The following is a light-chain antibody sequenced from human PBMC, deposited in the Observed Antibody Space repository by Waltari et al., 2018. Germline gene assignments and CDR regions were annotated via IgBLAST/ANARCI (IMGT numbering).Light chain of an antibody. CDR2: DGS. CDR1: SSDVGGYNY. Sequence: QSALTQPPSVSGSPGQSVAISCTGSSSDVGGYNYVSWYQQQPGKAPKLMSYDGSKRPSGVPDRFSGYKSGNTASLTISGLQTEDETDYYCCSYAGSYTWVFGGGTKVTVL. CDR3: CSYAGSYTWV. V-gene: IGLV2-11*01. J-gene: IGLJ3*02.